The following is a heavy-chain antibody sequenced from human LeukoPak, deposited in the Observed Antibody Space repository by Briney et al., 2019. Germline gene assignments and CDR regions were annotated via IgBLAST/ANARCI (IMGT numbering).Heavy chain of an antibody. Sequence: GKSLKISCDASGYTFSNQWIGWVRHMPGEGLECMGIIYPRDSDTRYSPSFEGQVSISVDKSITTAYLPWSSLKASDTAIYYCAITGYHYGSGSHFAFDVWGQGTAVTVSS. V-gene: IGHV5-51*01. J-gene: IGHJ3*01. CDR1: GYTFSNQW. D-gene: IGHD3-10*01. CDR2: IYPRDSDT. CDR3: AITGYHYGSGSHFAFDV.